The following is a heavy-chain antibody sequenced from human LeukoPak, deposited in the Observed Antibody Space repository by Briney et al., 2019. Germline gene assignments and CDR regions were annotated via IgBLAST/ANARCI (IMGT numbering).Heavy chain of an antibody. CDR3: ARAVSGRFDY. V-gene: IGHV4-59*08. D-gene: IGHD6-19*01. J-gene: IGHJ4*02. CDR2: IYYSGST. Sequence: KPSETLSLTCTVSGGSMSPYHWGWIRQPPGKGLERTGYIYYSGSTNYNPSLNSRVTISVDTSKNQFSLRLSSVTAADTAIYYCARAVSGRFDYWGQGTLVTVSS. CDR1: GGSMSPYH.